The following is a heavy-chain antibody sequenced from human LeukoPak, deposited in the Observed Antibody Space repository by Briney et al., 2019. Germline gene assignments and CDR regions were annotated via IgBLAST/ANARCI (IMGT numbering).Heavy chain of an antibody. Sequence: GGSLRLSCAASGFTFSSYAMSWVRQAPGKGLEWVAVISYDGSNKYYADSVKGRFTISRDNSKNTLYLQMNSLRAEDTTVYYCAKDSLRYCSGGSCYPDYWGQGTLVTVSS. CDR2: ISYDGSNK. CDR1: GFTFSSYA. V-gene: IGHV3-30*18. CDR3: AKDSLRYCSGGSCYPDY. J-gene: IGHJ4*02. D-gene: IGHD2-15*01.